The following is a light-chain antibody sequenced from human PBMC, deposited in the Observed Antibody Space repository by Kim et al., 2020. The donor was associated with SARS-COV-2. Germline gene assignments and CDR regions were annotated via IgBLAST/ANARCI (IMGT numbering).Light chain of an antibody. CDR2: DVS. Sequence: GQSITISCTGTNSDIGSYNYVSWYQQHPGKAPKLMIYDVSEWPSGISNRFSGSKSGNTASLTISGLQAEDEAYYYCSSYTSSSTLVFGGGTKLTVL. CDR1: NSDIGSYNY. J-gene: IGLJ3*02. CDR3: SSYTSSSTLV. V-gene: IGLV2-14*04.